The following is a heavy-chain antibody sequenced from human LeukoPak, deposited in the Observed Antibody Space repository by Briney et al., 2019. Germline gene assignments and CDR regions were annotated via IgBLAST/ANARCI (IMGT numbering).Heavy chain of an antibody. CDR3: ARGPKGSGWFLNY. D-gene: IGHD6-19*01. V-gene: IGHV4-34*01. J-gene: IGHJ4*02. CDR1: GGSFSGYY. CDR2: INHSGSS. Sequence: PSETLSLTCAVYGGSFSGYYWSWVRQPPGKGLEWIGEINHSGSSNYNPSLKSRVTISGDTSKNQFSLNLSSVTAAETAVYYCARGPKGSGWFLNYWSQGTLVTVSS.